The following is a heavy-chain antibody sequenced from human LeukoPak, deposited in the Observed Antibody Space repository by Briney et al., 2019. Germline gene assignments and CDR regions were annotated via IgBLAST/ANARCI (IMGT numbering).Heavy chain of an antibody. CDR1: GYTFTSYD. CDR3: ARKNIVVPALYYYYYYMDV. J-gene: IGHJ6*03. V-gene: IGHV1-8*01. D-gene: IGHD2-2*01. Sequence: ASVKVSCKASGYTFTSYDINWVRQATGQGLEWMGWMNPNSGNTGYAQKFQGRVTMTRNTSISTAYMELSSLRSEDAAVYYCARKNIVVPALYYYYYYMDVWGKGTTVTASS. CDR2: MNPNSGNT.